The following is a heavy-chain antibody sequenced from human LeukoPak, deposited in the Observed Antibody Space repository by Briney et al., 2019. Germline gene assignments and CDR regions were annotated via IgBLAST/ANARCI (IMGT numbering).Heavy chain of an antibody. D-gene: IGHD1-26*01. CDR2: IKQDGSEK. CDR3: ATEGAANGY. V-gene: IGHV3-7*01. CDR1: GFTFSCYW. Sequence: GGSLRLSCAASGFTFSCYWMSWVRQAPGKGLEWVANIKQDGSEKYYVDSVKGRFTISRDNAKNSLYLQMNSLRAEDTAVYYCATEGAANGYWGQGTLVTVSS. J-gene: IGHJ4*02.